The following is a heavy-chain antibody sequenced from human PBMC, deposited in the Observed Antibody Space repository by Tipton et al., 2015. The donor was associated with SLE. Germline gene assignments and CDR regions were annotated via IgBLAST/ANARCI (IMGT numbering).Heavy chain of an antibody. CDR2: IYTSGST. CDR3: ARWVRAAAGTWYFDL. D-gene: IGHD6-13*01. Sequence: TLSLTCAVYGGSFSGYYWSWIRQPAGKGLEWIGRIYTSGSTNYNPSLKSRVTISVDTSKNQFSLKLSSATAADTAVYYCARWVRAAAGTWYFDLWGRGTLVTVSS. J-gene: IGHJ2*01. CDR1: GGSFSGYY. V-gene: IGHV4-59*10.